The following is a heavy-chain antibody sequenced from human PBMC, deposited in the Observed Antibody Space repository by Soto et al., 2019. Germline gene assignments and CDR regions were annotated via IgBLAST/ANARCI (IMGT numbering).Heavy chain of an antibody. CDR3: SGGVGDAF. CDR2: TNQDGSEK. Sequence: EVHLVESGGGLVQTGGSLRLSCAISESTVRRDWMNWVRQAPGKGLEWVAHTNQDGSEKYYVDSVKGRFTITRDNAKNTLYLQMNSLRGGDTAVYYCSGGVGDAFWGQGTLVTVSS. J-gene: IGHJ4*02. D-gene: IGHD1-26*01. CDR1: ESTVRRDW. V-gene: IGHV3-7*04.